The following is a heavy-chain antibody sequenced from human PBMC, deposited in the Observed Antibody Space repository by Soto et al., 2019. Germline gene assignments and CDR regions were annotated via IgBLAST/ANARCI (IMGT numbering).Heavy chain of an antibody. CDR3: ASLVSTACYPPVGLQFFDL. J-gene: IGHJ4*02. D-gene: IGHD2-2*01. CDR2: IYHSGTT. CDR1: SFSISSGYY. V-gene: IGHV4-38-2*01. Sequence: SETLSLTCAVSSFSISSGYYWGWVRQPPGKGLEWIGSIYHSGTTNYSPSLKSRVTISIDTSKNQFSLTLRSVTAADAPVYYFASLVSTACYPPVGLQFFDLWGQGSLVTVSS.